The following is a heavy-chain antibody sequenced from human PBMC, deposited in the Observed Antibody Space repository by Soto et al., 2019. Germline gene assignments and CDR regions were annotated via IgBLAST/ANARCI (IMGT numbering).Heavy chain of an antibody. CDR1: GYSFTNND. CDR2: MNPGSGDT. CDR3: ARMETFGSLNWLDP. J-gene: IGHJ5*02. V-gene: IGHV1-8*01. Sequence: ASVKVSCKASGYSFTNNDVSWVRQATGQGLEWMGWMNPGSGDTGYAQKFQGRVTMTRDISIATAYMELSSLRSDDTAIYYCARMETFGSLNWLDPWGQGTLVTVSS. D-gene: IGHD3-16*01.